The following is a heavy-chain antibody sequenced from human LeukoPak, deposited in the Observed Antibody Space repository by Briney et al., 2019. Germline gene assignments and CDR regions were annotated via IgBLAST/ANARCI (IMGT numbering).Heavy chain of an antibody. J-gene: IGHJ3*01. V-gene: IGHV4-59*01. CDR3: ARVSCSSTSCPRRDALDV. CDR1: GGSISYYY. D-gene: IGHD2-2*01. Sequence: PSETLSLTYTVSGGSISYYYWSWIRQPPGKGLEWIGYIYYSGSTNYNPSLKSRVTISVDTSKNQFSLNLTSVTTADTAVYYCARVSCSSTSCPRRDALDVWGQGTMVTVSS. CDR2: IYYSGST.